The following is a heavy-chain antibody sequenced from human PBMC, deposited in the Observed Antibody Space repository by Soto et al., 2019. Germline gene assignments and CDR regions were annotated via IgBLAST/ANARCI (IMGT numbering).Heavy chain of an antibody. J-gene: IGHJ4*02. CDR3: AKTPPVAGYNHFYY. D-gene: IGHD6-19*01. CDR2: ISSDGSYK. V-gene: IGHV3-30*18. CDR1: GFTFSSNA. Sequence: QVQLVESGGGVVQPGRSLRLSCQASGFTFSSNAMHWVRQAPGKGLEWVAFISSDGSYKFFADSVKCRFTISRDNSKNTLFLEMNSLGAEDTALYHCAKTPPVAGYNHFYYRGQGALVTVSS.